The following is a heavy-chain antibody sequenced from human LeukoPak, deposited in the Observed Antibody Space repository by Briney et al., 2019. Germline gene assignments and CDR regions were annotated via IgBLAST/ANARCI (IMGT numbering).Heavy chain of an antibody. J-gene: IGHJ4*02. Sequence: GGSLRLSCAASGFTFSSYSMNWVRQAPGKGLEWVSYISSSSSTIYYADPVKGRFTISRDNAKNSLYLQMNSLRAEDTAVYYCARAPAWSGYSLDYWGQGTLVTVSS. CDR2: ISSSSSTI. CDR3: ARAPAWSGYSLDY. CDR1: GFTFSSYS. V-gene: IGHV3-48*01. D-gene: IGHD3-3*01.